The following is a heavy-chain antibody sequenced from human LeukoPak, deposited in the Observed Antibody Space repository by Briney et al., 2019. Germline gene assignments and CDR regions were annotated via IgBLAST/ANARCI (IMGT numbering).Heavy chain of an antibody. J-gene: IGHJ2*01. CDR2: IYSAGSA. Sequence: SETLSLTCTVSSGSISSFYWIWIRQTAEKGLEWIGRIYSAGSANYHPSLKSRVSMSVDTSKNQFSLKLNSMTAADTAVYYCARDGYNTGYFDLWGRGTLVTVSS. CDR3: ARDGYNTGYFDL. CDR1: SGSISSFY. V-gene: IGHV4-4*07. D-gene: IGHD5-24*01.